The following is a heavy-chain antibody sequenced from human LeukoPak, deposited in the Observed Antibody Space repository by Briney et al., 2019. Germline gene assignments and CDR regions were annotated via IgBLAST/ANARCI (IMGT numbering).Heavy chain of an antibody. CDR1: GGSMNTYY. J-gene: IGHJ4*02. D-gene: IGHD5-18*01. CDR3: ARKFFVETTIYFDS. V-gene: IGHV4-4*07. CDR2: VYTSGYS. Sequence: SETLSLTCSVSGGSMNTYYWTWMRQPAGKGLEWIGRVYTSGYSKTNPSLQSRVTMSVDTSKRQLSLMLTSLTAADTAVYYCARKFFVETTIYFDSGGRGTRVPVPP.